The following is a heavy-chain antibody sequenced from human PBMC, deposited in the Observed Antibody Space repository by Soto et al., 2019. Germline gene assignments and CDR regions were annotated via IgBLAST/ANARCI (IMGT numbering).Heavy chain of an antibody. CDR1: GYTFTGYY. CDR2: IKHXSGGT. Sequence: ASXKVSCKASGYTFTGYYMHWVRQAPGQGXEWMGWIKHXSGGTXYAKKFQGWVTXKRGTSIXXAYMELRSLRSDDKDVYYCASGGPLTGTGAFDIWGKGTLVTV. CDR3: ASGGPLTGTGAFDI. V-gene: IGHV1-2*04. D-gene: IGHD1-7*01. J-gene: IGHJ3*02.